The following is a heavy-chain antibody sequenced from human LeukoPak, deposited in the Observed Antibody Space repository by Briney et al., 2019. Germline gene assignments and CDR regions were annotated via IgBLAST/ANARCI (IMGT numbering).Heavy chain of an antibody. CDR3: AREFRSGSYSEFDY. CDR2: ISTYNCNT. V-gene: IGHV1-18*01. Sequence: GASVKVSCKASGYTFTRFDINWVRQATGQGVEWMGWISTYNCNTNYAQKLQGRVTMTTDTSTSTAYMELSSLRSDDTAVYYCAREFRSGSYSEFDYWGQGTLVTVSS. J-gene: IGHJ4*02. CDR1: GYTFTRFD. D-gene: IGHD1-26*01.